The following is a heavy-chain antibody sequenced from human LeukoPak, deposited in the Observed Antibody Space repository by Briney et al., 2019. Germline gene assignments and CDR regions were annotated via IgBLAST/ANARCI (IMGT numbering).Heavy chain of an antibody. Sequence: SETPSLTCSLSGASISKYPGRSVRQPPGKGVERVGYIYYSGSAKYNPSPKSRVTISEETSTNTFSLKLSPLSAPDTGMYFCARDRGPYSASLDYYYYMDVSGNGTTVTVSS. J-gene: IGHJ6*03. CDR1: GASISKYP. D-gene: IGHD3-16*01. V-gene: IGHV4-59*01. CDR2: IYYSGSA. CDR3: ARDRGPYSASLDYYYYMDV.